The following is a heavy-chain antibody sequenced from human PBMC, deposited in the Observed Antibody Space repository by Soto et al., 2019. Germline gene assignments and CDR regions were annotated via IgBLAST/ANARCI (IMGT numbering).Heavy chain of an antibody. D-gene: IGHD3-9*01. CDR2: IYYSGST. V-gene: IGHV4-59*08. CDR1: GGSISSYY. CDR3: ARHRILTGYYNP. Sequence: SSETLSLTCTVSGGSISSYYWSWIRQPPGKGLEWIGYIYYSGSTNYNPSLKSRVTISVDTSKNQFSLKLSSVTAADTAVYYCARHRILTGYYNPWGQGTLVTVSS. J-gene: IGHJ5*02.